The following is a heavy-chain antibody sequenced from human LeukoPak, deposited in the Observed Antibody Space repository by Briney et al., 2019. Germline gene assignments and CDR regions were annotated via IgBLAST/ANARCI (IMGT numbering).Heavy chain of an antibody. CDR1: GYTFTGYY. J-gene: IGHJ6*03. D-gene: IGHD6-13*01. CDR3: ARYSSSWYDDWYNYYYMDV. CDR2: INPNSGGT. V-gene: IGHV1-2*02. Sequence: ASVKVSCKASGYTFTGYYTHWVRQAPGQGLEWMGWINPNSGGTNYAQKFQGRVTMTRDTSISTAYMELSRLRSDDTAVYYCARYSSSWYDDWYNYYYMDVWGKGTTVTVSS.